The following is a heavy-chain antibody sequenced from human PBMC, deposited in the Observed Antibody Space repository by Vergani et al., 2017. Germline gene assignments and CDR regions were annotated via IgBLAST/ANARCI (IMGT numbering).Heavy chain of an antibody. V-gene: IGHV3-30*01. J-gene: IGHJ6*02. D-gene: IGHD6-6*01. Sequence: QVQLVESGGGVVQPGRSLRLSCAASGFTFSSYAMHWVRQAPGKGLEWVAVISYDGSNKYYADSVKGRFTISRDNSKNTLYLQMNSLRAEDTAVYYCARGGYSSSSGAYYYYGMDVWGQGP. CDR1: GFTFSSYA. CDR2: ISYDGSNK. CDR3: ARGGYSSSSGAYYYYGMDV.